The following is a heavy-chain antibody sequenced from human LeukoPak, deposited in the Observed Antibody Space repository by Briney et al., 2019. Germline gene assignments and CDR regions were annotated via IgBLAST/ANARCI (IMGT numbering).Heavy chain of an antibody. V-gene: IGHV1-58*02. CDR1: GYTFTGYY. CDR2: IVVGSGNT. J-gene: IGHJ6*03. CDR3: ASMDTALDNYYYYYYMDV. D-gene: IGHD5-18*01. Sequence: SVKVSCKASGYTFTGYYMHWVRQAPGQGLEWIGWIVVGSGNTNYAQKFQERVTITRDMSTSTAYMELSSLRSEDTAVYYCASMDTALDNYYYYYYMDVWGKGTTVTVSS.